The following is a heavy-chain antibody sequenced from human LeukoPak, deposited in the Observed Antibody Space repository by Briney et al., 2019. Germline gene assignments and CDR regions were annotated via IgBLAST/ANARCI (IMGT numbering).Heavy chain of an antibody. CDR1: GFTFDNYA. CDR3: AKVRGTYSSGYFFDY. Sequence: AGGSLRLSCAASGFTFDNYAMHWVRHAPGKGLEWLSIISWNSGYIGYADSVKGRFTISRDNAKKSLDLRMNSLRAEDTAFYYCAKVRGTYSSGYFFDYWGQGTLVTVSS. D-gene: IGHD6-19*01. CDR2: ISWNSGYI. J-gene: IGHJ4*02. V-gene: IGHV3-9*01.